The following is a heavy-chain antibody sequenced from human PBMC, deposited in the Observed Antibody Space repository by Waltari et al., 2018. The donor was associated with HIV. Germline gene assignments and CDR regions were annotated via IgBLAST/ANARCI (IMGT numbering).Heavy chain of an antibody. CDR2: IYHSGAA. CDR3: ARLRWDASFYYGLDV. D-gene: IGHD4-17*01. J-gene: IGHJ6*02. Sequence: QVQLQQWGAGLLKPSETLSLTCAVYGGSFSGYYWTWIRQPPGKGLQWIAEIYHSGAANYNPSLKSRVTISVDTSKNQFSLKLRSVTAAHTAVYYCARLRWDASFYYGLDVWGQGTTVTVSS. CDR1: GGSFSGYY. V-gene: IGHV4-34*02.